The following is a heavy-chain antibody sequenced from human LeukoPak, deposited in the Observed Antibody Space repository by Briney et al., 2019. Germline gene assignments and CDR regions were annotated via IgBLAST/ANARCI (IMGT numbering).Heavy chain of an antibody. CDR2: IYPGNSET. CDR1: GYSFTSYW. CDR3: ARRLSSIAASAASDY. D-gene: IGHD6-6*01. J-gene: IGHJ4*02. V-gene: IGHV5-51*01. Sequence: GESLKISCNGSGYSFTSYWIGWVRQMPGKGLEWMGIIYPGNSETTYNPSFRCQVTMSADKSISTAYLQWSSLGASDTAMYYCARRLSSIAASAASDYWGQGTLVTVSS.